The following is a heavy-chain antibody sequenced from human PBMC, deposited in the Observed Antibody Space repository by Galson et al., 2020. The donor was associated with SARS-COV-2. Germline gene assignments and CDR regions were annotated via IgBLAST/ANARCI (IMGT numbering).Heavy chain of an antibody. Sequence: ASVKVSCKASGYTFNSYGISWVRQARGQGLEWMGWISGYNGNTNYAQKLQGRVTMTTETSTSTVYMELRSLRSDDTAVYYCARDLGIDSGWYDFDYWGQGTLVTVSS. CDR1: GYTFNSYG. CDR3: ARDLGIDSGWYDFDY. D-gene: IGHD6-19*01. CDR2: ISGYNGNT. J-gene: IGHJ4*02. V-gene: IGHV1-18*01.